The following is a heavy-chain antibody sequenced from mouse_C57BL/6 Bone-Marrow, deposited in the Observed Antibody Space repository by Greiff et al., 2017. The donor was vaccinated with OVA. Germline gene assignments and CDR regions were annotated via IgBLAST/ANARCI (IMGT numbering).Heavy chain of an antibody. D-gene: IGHD4-1*01. CDR2: IWGDGST. V-gene: IGHV2-3*01. J-gene: IGHJ1*03. CDR1: GFSLTSYG. Sequence: QVQLKESGPGLVVPSQSLSITCTVSGFSLTSYGVSWVRQPPGQGLAWLGVIWGDGSTHYHSALISRLSISKDNSKSHVFLKLNSLQTDDTATYYCAKPMLTGRPHWYFDVWGTGTTVTVSS. CDR3: AKPMLTGRPHWYFDV.